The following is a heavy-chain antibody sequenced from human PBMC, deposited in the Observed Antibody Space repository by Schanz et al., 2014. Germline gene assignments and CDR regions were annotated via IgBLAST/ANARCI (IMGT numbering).Heavy chain of an antibody. D-gene: IGHD1-1*01. CDR3: ARDGVAATTDFEY. CDR1: GFSFDSYN. J-gene: IGHJ4*02. V-gene: IGHV3-21*06. Sequence: EVPLVESGGGLVKPGGSLRLSCTASGFSFDSYNMNWVRQSPGKGLEWVAFLSFDSRHIYYADSVKGRFTISRANAKGPLHLQMNSLRADDTAVYYCARDGVAATTDFEYWGQGALVTVSS. CDR2: LSFDSRHI.